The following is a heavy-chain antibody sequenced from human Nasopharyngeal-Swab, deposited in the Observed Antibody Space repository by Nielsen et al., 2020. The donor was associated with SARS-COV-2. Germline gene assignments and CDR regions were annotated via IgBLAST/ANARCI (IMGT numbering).Heavy chain of an antibody. CDR2: IDVGGIST. CDR3: TRGGFSHSMDV. J-gene: IGHJ6*02. D-gene: IGHD3-10*01. Sequence: GESLKISCAASGFTINTYWMFWVRQAPGKGLVWVSHIDVGGISTNYPDSVQGRFTISRDNAKNTLSLQMNSLRDEDSAIYYCTRGGFSHSMDVWGQGTTVTVSS. CDR1: GFTINTYW. V-gene: IGHV3-74*01.